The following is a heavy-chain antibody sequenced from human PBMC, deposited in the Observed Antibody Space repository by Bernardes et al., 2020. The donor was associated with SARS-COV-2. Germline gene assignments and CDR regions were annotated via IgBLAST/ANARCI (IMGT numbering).Heavy chain of an antibody. CDR1: GGSISSYY. V-gene: IGHV4-59*01. CDR2: IYYSGST. D-gene: IGHD6-6*01. Sequence: ETLSLTCTVSGGSISSYYWSWIRQPPGKGLEWIGYIYYSGSTNYNPSLKSRVTISVDTSKNQFSLKLSSVTAADTAVYYCARGQYSSLPGWFDPWGQGTLVTVSS. CDR3: ARGQYSSLPGWFDP. J-gene: IGHJ5*02.